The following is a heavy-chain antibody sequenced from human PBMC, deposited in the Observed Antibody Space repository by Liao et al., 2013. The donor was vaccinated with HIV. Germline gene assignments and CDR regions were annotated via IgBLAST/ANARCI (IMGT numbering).Heavy chain of an antibody. V-gene: IGHV4-61*02. Sequence: QVQLQESGPGLVKPSQTLSLTCTVSGGSISSGSYYWSWIRQPAGKGLEWIGRIYTSGSTNYNPSLKSRVTISVDTSKNQFSLKLSSVTAADTAVYYCARDNIAAAGIDYWGQGTLVTVSS. CDR2: IYTSGST. J-gene: IGHJ4*02. CDR1: GGSISSGSYY. CDR3: ARDNIAAAGIDY. D-gene: IGHD6-13*01.